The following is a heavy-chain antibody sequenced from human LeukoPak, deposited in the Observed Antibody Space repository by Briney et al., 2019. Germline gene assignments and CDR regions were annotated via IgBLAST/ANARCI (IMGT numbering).Heavy chain of an antibody. Sequence: PGRSLRLSCTASGFNFGIYGMHWVRQAPGKGLEWVAVISYDGSNKYYADSVKGRFTISRDNSKNTLYLQMNSLRAEDTAVYYCARDVWSYSSSWEPGNFGYWGQGILVTVSS. CDR1: GFNFGIYG. CDR2: ISYDGSNK. D-gene: IGHD6-13*01. J-gene: IGHJ4*02. V-gene: IGHV3-30*19. CDR3: ARDVWSYSSSWEPGNFGY.